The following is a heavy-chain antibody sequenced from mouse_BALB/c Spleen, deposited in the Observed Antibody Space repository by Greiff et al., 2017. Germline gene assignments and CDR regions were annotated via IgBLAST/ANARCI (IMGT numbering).Heavy chain of an antibody. D-gene: IGHD2-3*01. CDR2: INSNGGST. Sequence: EVKLVESGGGLVQPGGSLKLSCAASGFTFISYGMSWVRQTPDKRLELVATINSNGGSTYYPDSVKGRFTISRDNAKNTLYLQMSSLKSEDTAMYYCARGWLGAYWGQGTLVTVSA. J-gene: IGHJ3*01. CDR1: GFTFISYG. CDR3: ARGWLGAY. V-gene: IGHV5-6-3*01.